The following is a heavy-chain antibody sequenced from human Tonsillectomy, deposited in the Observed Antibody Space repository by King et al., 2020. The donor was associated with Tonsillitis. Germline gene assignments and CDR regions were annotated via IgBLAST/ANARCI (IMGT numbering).Heavy chain of an antibody. D-gene: IGHD2-15*01. CDR1: GFTFSSYA. V-gene: IGHV3-64D*08. Sequence: QLVQSGGGLVQPGGSLRLSCSASGFTFSSYAMHWVRQTPGKGLEYVSTISSNGGSAYYADSVKGRFTISRDNSMSTLYLQMSSLRAEDTDVYYCVKPDVGYCSGGSCYPDFFDSWGQGTLVTVSS. CDR3: VKPDVGYCSGGSCYPDFFDS. CDR2: ISSNGGSA. J-gene: IGHJ4*02.